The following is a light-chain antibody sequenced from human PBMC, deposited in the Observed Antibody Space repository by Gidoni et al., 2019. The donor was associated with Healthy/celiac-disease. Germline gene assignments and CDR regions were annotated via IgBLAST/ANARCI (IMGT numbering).Light chain of an antibody. CDR3: QQYYSTPPWT. CDR2: WAS. J-gene: IGKJ1*01. V-gene: IGKV4-1*01. CDR1: QIVLYSSNNMNY. Sequence: DIVMTQSPDSLAVSLGERATINCKSSQIVLYSSNNMNYLAWYQQKPGQPPKLLIYWASTRESGVPDRFSGSGSGTDFTLTISSLQAEDVAVYYCQQYYSTPPWTFGQGTKVEIK.